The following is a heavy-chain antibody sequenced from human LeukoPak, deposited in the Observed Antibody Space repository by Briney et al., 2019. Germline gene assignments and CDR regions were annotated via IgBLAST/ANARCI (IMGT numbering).Heavy chain of an antibody. CDR2: MNPNSGNT. CDR3: ARAGVMKVYAILSNYYIDY. V-gene: IGHV1-8*01. Sequence: GASVKVSCKASGYTFTSYDINWVRQATGQGLEWMGWMNPNSGNTDYAQKFQGRVTMTRNTSISTAYMELSSLRSEDTAVYYCARAGVMKVYAILSNYYIDYWGQGTLVTISS. D-gene: IGHD2-8*01. CDR1: GYTFTSYD. J-gene: IGHJ4*02.